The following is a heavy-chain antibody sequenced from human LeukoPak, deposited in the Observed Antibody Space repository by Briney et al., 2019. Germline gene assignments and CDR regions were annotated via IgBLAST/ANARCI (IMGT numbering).Heavy chain of an antibody. Sequence: GGSLRLSCAASGFTFSSYGMHWVRQAPGKGLKWVAFIRYDGSDKYYGDSVKGRFTISRDNSMNTLYLQMNSLRAEDTAVYYCAKDRGRTTIVPSFDYWGQGTLVTVSS. J-gene: IGHJ4*02. CDR2: IRYDGSDK. CDR1: GFTFSSYG. D-gene: IGHD1-7*01. V-gene: IGHV3-30*02. CDR3: AKDRGRTTIVPSFDY.